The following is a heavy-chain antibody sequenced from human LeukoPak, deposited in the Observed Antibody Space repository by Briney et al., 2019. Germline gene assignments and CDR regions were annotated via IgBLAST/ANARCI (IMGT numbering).Heavy chain of an antibody. CDR3: AKCSANYYNDAFDV. J-gene: IGHJ3*01. CDR1: GFIFDNFA. V-gene: IGHV3-23*01. CDR2: VSGGGAKR. D-gene: IGHD3-10*02. Sequence: GGSLRLSCSASGFIFDNFALNWVRQAPGKGREGVSYVSGGGAKRHYSASVKGRFTISRDNSKNTLYLEMNSLRAEDTAMYYCAKCSANYYNDAFDVWGRGTMVTVSS.